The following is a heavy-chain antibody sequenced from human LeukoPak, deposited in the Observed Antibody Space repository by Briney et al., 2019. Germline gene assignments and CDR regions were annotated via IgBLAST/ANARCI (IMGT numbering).Heavy chain of an antibody. CDR1: GFTFTSYN. CDR2: SSSSSCYI. V-gene: IGHV3-21*01. Sequence: ARSLRLSCLPSGFTFTSYNMNWVRQAPGNRPECVSSSSSSSCYIYYAGSVKGRFTISRDNAKNSLYLQMNSLRAEDTALYYCARGASRADYWGQGTLVTVSS. J-gene: IGHJ4*02. CDR3: ARGASRADY.